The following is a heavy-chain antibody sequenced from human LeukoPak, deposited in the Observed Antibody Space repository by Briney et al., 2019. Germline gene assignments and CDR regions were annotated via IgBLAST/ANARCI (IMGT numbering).Heavy chain of an antibody. D-gene: IGHD3-16*02. CDR1: GFTFSSYA. CDR2: ISYDGSNK. J-gene: IGHJ6*03. V-gene: IGHV3-30*04. CDR3: ARTYDYVWGSYRYYYYYYMDV. Sequence: QSGGSLRLSCAASGFTFSSYAMHWVRQAPGKGLEWVAVISYDGSNKYYADSVKGRFTISRDNSKNTLYLQMNSLRAEDTAVYYCARTYDYVWGSYRYYYYYYMDVWGKGTTVTVSS.